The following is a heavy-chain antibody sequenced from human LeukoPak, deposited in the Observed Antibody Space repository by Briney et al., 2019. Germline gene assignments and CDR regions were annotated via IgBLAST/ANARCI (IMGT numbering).Heavy chain of an antibody. Sequence: QAGGSLRLSCAASGFTFSSYWMSWVRQAPGKGLEWVANIKQDGSEKYYVDSVKGRFTISRDNAKNSLYLQMNSLRAEDTAVYYCAKGNLGCSSTSCPFDYWGQGTLVTVSS. D-gene: IGHD2-2*01. J-gene: IGHJ4*02. CDR3: AKGNLGCSSTSCPFDY. V-gene: IGHV3-7*01. CDR2: IKQDGSEK. CDR1: GFTFSSYW.